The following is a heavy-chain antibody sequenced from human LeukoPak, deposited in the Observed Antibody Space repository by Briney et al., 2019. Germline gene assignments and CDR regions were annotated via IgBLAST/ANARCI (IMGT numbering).Heavy chain of an antibody. D-gene: IGHD3-22*01. V-gene: IGHV3-48*03. J-gene: IGHJ4*02. CDR1: GFTFSSYE. CDR3: ARESDSGGYRFDY. Sequence: GGSLRLSCAASGFTFSSYEMIWVRQAPGKGLEWLSYISSSGGRSLYADAVRGRATISRDNAKNSLYLQMNSLRTEDTAVYHCARESDSGGYRFDYWGQGSLVTASS. CDR2: ISSSGGRS.